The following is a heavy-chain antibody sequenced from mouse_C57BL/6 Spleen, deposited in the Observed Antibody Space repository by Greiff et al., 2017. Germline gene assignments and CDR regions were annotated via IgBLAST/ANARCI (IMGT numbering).Heavy chain of an antibody. CDR3: AGDDGSGYGFAY. CDR1: GFTFSDFY. D-gene: IGHD3-2*02. V-gene: IGHV7-1*01. J-gene: IGHJ3*01. CDR2: SRNKANDYTT. Sequence: EVQLVESGGGLVQSGRSLRLSCATSGFTFSDFYMEWVRQAPGKGLEWIAASRNKANDYTTEYSLAVKGRFIASRYTSKSTLYLQMNALSAEDNAIDYYAGDDGSGYGFAYWGQGTLVTVSA.